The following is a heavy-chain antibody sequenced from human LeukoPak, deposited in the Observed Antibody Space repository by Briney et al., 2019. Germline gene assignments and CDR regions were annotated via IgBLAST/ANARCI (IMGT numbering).Heavy chain of an antibody. Sequence: PGGSLRLSCAASGFTVSSNYMSWVRQAPGKGLEWVSVIYSGGSTYYADSVKGRFTVSRHNSKNTLYLQMNSLRAEDTAVYYCARSVAAYFDYWGQGTLVTVSS. CDR1: GFTVSSNY. CDR3: ARSVAAYFDY. J-gene: IGHJ4*02. CDR2: IYSGGST. V-gene: IGHV3-53*04. D-gene: IGHD6-19*01.